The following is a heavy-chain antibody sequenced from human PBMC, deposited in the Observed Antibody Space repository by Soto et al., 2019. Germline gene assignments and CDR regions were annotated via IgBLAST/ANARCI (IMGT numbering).Heavy chain of an antibody. CDR1: GGSISSYY. Sequence: PSETLSLTCTVSGGSISSYYWSWIRQPPGKGLEWIGYIYYSGSTNYNPSLKSRVTISVDTSTNQFSLKLSSVTAAVMAVHSFARYLGGGGWPVSHPDYGMDVWGQGTTVTVSS. CDR2: IYYSGST. V-gene: IGHV4-59*01. CDR3: ARYLGGGGWPVSHPDYGMDV. J-gene: IGHJ6*02. D-gene: IGHD6-19*01.